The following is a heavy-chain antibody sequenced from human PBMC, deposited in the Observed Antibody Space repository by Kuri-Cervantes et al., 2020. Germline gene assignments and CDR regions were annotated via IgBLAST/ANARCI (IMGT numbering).Heavy chain of an antibody. Sequence: GGSLRLSCAVSGFTVGRYSIHWVRQAPGKGLEWVSAISGSGGSTYYADSVKGRFTISRDNSKNTLYLQMNSLRAEDTAVYYCAKDRSGVITFGGVFPNWGQGTLVTVSS. V-gene: IGHV3-23*01. D-gene: IGHD3-16*01. CDR1: GFTVGRYS. CDR3: AKDRSGVITFGGVFPN. CDR2: ISGSGGST. J-gene: IGHJ4*02.